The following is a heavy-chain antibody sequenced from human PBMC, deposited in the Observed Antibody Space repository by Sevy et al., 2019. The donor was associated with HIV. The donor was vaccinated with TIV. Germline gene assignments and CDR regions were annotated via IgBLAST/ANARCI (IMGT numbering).Heavy chain of an antibody. CDR2: ISPNGGST. Sequence: GGSLRLSCAASGLSFNTYVMSWVRQAPGKGLQWVSTISPNGGSTYYADSVKGRFTISRDNCRNTVFLQVNSLRAEDTAVYYCAKESLDGYYWGQGTLVTVSS. CDR3: AKESLDGYY. CDR1: GLSFNTYV. D-gene: IGHD2-21*01. J-gene: IGHJ4*02. V-gene: IGHV3-23*01.